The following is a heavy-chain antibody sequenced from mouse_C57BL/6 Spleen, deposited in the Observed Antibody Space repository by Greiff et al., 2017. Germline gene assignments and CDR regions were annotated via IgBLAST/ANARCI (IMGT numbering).Heavy chain of an antibody. V-gene: IGHV5-17*01. CDR3: ARDRRGAMDY. J-gene: IGHJ4*01. CDR2: ISSGSSTI. D-gene: IGHD3-2*01. Sequence: DVQLQESGGGLVKPGGSLKLSCAASGFTFSDYGMHWVRQAPEKGLEWVAYISSGSSTIYYADTVKGRFTISRDNAKNTLFLQMTSLRSEDTAMYYCARDRRGAMDYWGQGTSVTVSS. CDR1: GFTFSDYG.